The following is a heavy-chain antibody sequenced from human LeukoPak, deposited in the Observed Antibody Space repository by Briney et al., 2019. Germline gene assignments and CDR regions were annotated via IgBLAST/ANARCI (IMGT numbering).Heavy chain of an antibody. Sequence: GSLRLPCAASGFNFNTYWMSWVRQAPGKGLEWVSSISSSSSYIYYADSVKGRFTISRDDFQNTVYLQMNSLRREDTAVYYCARDNTRAVAGTGAFDYWGQGALVTVSS. V-gene: IGHV3-21*01. CDR2: ISSSSSYI. J-gene: IGHJ4*02. CDR3: ARDNTRAVAGTGAFDY. CDR1: GFNFNTYW. D-gene: IGHD6-19*01.